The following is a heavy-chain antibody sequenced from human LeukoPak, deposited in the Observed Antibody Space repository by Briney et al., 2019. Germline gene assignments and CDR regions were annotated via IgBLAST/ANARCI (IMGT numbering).Heavy chain of an antibody. D-gene: IGHD3-9*01. CDR1: GYTFTGYY. CDR2: INPNSGNT. J-gene: IGHJ4*02. CDR3: ARAGGILAGNDGTYDY. Sequence: ASVKVSCKASGYTFTGYYMHWVRQAPGQGLEWMGWINPNSGNTGYAQKFQGRVTMTRNTSISTAYMELSSLRSEDTAVYYCARAGGILAGNDGTYDYWGQGTLVTVSS. V-gene: IGHV1-8*02.